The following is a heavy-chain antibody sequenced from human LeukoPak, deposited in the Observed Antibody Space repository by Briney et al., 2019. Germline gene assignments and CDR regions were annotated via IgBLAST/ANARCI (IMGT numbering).Heavy chain of an antibody. D-gene: IGHD5-12*01. V-gene: IGHV1-18*01. J-gene: IGHJ4*02. CDR1: GYTFTSYG. CDR2: ISAYNGNT. CDR3: ARHRGYSGYDYSFDY. Sequence: ASVKVSCKASGYTFTSYGISWVRQAPGQGLEWMGWISAYNGNTNYAQKLQGRVTMTTDTSTSTAYMELRSLGSDDTAVYYCARHRGYSGYDYSFDYWGQGTLVTVSS.